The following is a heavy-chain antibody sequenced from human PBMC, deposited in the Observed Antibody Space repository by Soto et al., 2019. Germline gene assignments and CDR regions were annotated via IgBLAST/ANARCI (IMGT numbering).Heavy chain of an antibody. J-gene: IGHJ4*02. CDR2: IHHSGSA. Sequence: SETLTLTWAVSGGSISSGGYSWSWFCQPPGKGLEWIGYIHHSGSAYYNSSLKSRVSISVDTSKNLFSLNLNSVTAADTAVYYCARQLPDRVLLDYWGQGTLVTVSS. CDR3: ARQLPDRVLLDY. D-gene: IGHD3-10*02. CDR1: GGSISSGGYS. V-gene: IGHV4-30-4*07.